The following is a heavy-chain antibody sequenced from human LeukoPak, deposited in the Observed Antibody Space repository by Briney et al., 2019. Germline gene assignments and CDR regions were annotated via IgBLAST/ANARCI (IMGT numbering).Heavy chain of an antibody. D-gene: IGHD6-6*01. CDR2: ISGSGDST. J-gene: IGHJ4*02. Sequence: PGGSLSLSCAASGFAFSTYAMSWVRQAPGKGLEWVSAISGSGDSTYYADSVKGRFTISRDNSKNTLYLQMNSLRAEDTAVYYCAKDREYYFDYWGQGTLVTVSS. CDR1: GFAFSTYA. V-gene: IGHV3-23*01. CDR3: AKDREYYFDY.